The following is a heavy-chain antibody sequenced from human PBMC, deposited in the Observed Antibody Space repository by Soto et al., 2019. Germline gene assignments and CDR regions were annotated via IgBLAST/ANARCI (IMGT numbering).Heavy chain of an antibody. CDR3: GRGRSGQIVVFY. CDR1: GYTFTGHY. J-gene: IGHJ4*02. V-gene: IGHV1-2*02. CDR2: IGPESGAT. Sequence: ASVKVSCKASGYTFTGHYIHWLRQAPEQGPEWMGEIGPESGATRYAQKFQGRVTMTMDMSITTVYMELSNLSPDDTAVYFCGRGRSGQIVVFYWGQGTPVTVPQ. D-gene: IGHD5-12*01.